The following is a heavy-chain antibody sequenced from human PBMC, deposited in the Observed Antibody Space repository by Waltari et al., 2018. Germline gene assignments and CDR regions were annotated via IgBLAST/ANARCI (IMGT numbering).Heavy chain of an antibody. CDR2: IKQDGSEK. Sequence: EVQLVESGGGLVQPGGSLRLSCAASGFTFSIYWMSWVRQAPGKGLEWVANIKQDGSEKYYVDSVKGRFTISRDNAKNSLYLQMNSLRAEDTAVYYCARDIPYLAQHWGQGTLVTVSS. D-gene: IGHD2-2*02. CDR1: GFTFSIYW. J-gene: IGHJ1*01. V-gene: IGHV3-7*01. CDR3: ARDIPYLAQH.